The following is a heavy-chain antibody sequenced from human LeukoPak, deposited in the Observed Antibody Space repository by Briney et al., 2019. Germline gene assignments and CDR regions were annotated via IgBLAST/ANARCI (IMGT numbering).Heavy chain of an antibody. J-gene: IGHJ4*02. CDR1: GFTFSSYW. CDR2: IKRDGSEK. D-gene: IGHD3-10*01. Sequence: GGSLRLSCAASGFTFSSYWMSWVRQAPGKGLEWVANIKRDGSEKYYVDSVKGRFTISRDNAKNSLYLQMNSLRAEDTAVYYCAREIPLGNYYGSGSYYPYFDYWGQGTLVTVSS. V-gene: IGHV3-7*03. CDR3: AREIPLGNYYGSGSYYPYFDY.